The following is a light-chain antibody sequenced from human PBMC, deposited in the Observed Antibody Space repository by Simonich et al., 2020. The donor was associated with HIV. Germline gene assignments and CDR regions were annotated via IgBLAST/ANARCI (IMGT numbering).Light chain of an antibody. CDR2: ANS. CDR3: QSYDSSVSGSV. Sequence: QSVLTQPPSVSGAPGQRVTISCTGSSSNIGAGYHVHWYQHLPGTAPKLLLFANSNRPSGVPDRVAGAKSGTSASLAITGLQAEDEADYYCQSYDSSVSGSVFGGGTQLTVL. CDR1: SSNIGAGYH. J-gene: IGLJ7*01. V-gene: IGLV1-40*01.